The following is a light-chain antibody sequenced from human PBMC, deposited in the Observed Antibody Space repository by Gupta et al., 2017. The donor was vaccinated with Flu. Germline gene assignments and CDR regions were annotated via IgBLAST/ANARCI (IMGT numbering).Light chain of an antibody. CDR2: GGS. J-gene: IGKJ1*01. CDR1: QTVRTNY. Sequence: GTLYLSPGQRDTPSCRASQTVRTNYLPWYQQKPGQAPKLLINGGSTTASGVPDRFSGSGSGTEFTLTISGLEPEDFAVYYCHHTESLPQAFGQGTKVEIK. V-gene: IGKV3-20*01. CDR3: HHTESLPQA.